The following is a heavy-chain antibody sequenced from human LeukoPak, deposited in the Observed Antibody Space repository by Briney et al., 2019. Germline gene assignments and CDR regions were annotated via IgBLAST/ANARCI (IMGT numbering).Heavy chain of an antibody. CDR2: ISSSRSYI. CDR3: ARASSKSITMVRGVINNWFDP. J-gene: IGHJ5*02. CDR1: GFTFSSYS. V-gene: IGHV3-21*01. D-gene: IGHD3-10*01. Sequence: GGSLRLSCAASGFTFSSYSMNWVRQAPGKGLEWVASISSSRSYIYYADSVKGRFTISRDNAKNSLYLQMNSLRAEDTAVYYCARASSKSITMVRGVINNWFDPWGQGTLVTVSS.